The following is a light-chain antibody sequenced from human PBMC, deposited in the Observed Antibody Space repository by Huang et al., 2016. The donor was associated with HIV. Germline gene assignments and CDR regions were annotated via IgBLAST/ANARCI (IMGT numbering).Light chain of an antibody. V-gene: IGKV3-11*01. CDR3: QQRSSGVT. Sequence: IVLTQSPATLSWYPGERVTLSCRASQSVGNYTAWYQQHPGQSPKLLIYDTSTRATGTPVRFSGSGSGTDFTLTISSLESEDFAVYYCQQRSSGVTFGGGTKV. J-gene: IGKJ4*01. CDR2: DTS. CDR1: QSVGNY.